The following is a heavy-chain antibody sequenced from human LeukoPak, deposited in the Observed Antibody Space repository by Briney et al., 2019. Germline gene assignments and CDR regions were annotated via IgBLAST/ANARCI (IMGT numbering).Heavy chain of an antibody. J-gene: IGHJ5*02. V-gene: IGHV1-69-2*01. CDR1: GYTLIDYY. CDR3: VTPTREKTVAAVYLS. Sequence: ASVKVSCKASGYTLIDYYMHWVRQAPGKGLKWMGRADPEDGEAIYAAKFQGRVTISADTSIDTVYMELSSLRSEDTAVYYCVTPTREKTVAAVYLSWGQGTQVTVSS. D-gene: IGHD2-15*01. CDR2: ADPEDGEA.